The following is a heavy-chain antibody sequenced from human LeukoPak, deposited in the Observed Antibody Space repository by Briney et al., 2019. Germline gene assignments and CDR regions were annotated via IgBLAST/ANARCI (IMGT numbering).Heavy chain of an antibody. D-gene: IGHD3-22*01. V-gene: IGHV3-23*01. Sequence: GGSLRLSCAASGFTFNTYAMSWVRQAPWKGLEGVSAMSGSGGSTYYADSVKGRFTISRDNSKNTLYLQMNSLRAEDTAVYYCAKASAMIVGVSKHFDYWGQGTLVTVSS. CDR3: AKASAMIVGVSKHFDY. CDR1: GFTFNTYA. J-gene: IGHJ4*02. CDR2: MSGSGGST.